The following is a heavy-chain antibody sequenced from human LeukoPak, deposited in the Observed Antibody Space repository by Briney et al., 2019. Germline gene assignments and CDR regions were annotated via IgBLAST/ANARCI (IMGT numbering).Heavy chain of an antibody. J-gene: IGHJ3*02. Sequence: GRSLRLSCAASGFTFSSYGMHWVRQAPGKGLEWVANIKQDGSEKYYVDSVKGRFTISRDNAKNSLYLQMNSLRAEDTAVYYCARDSLAHDAFDIWGQGTMVTVSS. CDR1: GFTFSSYG. CDR2: IKQDGSEK. CDR3: ARDSLAHDAFDI. V-gene: IGHV3-7*01.